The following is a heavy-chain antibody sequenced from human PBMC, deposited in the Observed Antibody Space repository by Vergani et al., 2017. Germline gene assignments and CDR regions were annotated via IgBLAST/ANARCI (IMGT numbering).Heavy chain of an antibody. V-gene: IGHV3-9*02. CDR1: GFTSAGSA. D-gene: IGHD6-6*01. J-gene: IGHJ5*02. Sequence: EVQLEESGGGLVLPGRSLRLSCVASGFTSAGSAMHWVRQAPGKGLEWVSGISWNSNSIGYADSVKGRFTISRDNAKKSLYLQMNSLRAEDTALYYCAKDLGTSSGGGWFDPWGQGTLVTVSS. CDR3: AKDLGTSSGGGWFDP. CDR2: ISWNSNSI.